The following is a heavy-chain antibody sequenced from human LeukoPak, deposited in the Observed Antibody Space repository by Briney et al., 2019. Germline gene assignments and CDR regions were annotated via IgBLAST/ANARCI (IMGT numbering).Heavy chain of an antibody. CDR3: ARQGGHIRFLEWFPFDY. CDR2: IYYSGST. J-gene: IGHJ4*02. D-gene: IGHD3-3*01. CDR1: GGSISSRSYY. Sequence: SETLSLTCTVSGGSISSRSYYWGWIRQPPGKGLEWIGSIYYSGSTYYNPSLKSRVTISVDTSKNQFSLKLSSVTAADTAVYYCARQGGHIRFLEWFPFDYWGQGTLVTVSS. V-gene: IGHV4-39*01.